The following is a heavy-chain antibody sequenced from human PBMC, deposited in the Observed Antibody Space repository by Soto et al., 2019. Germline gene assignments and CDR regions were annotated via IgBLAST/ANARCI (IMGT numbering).Heavy chain of an antibody. D-gene: IGHD3-10*01. CDR2: INPSGGST. CDR3: AYSYGSGPSYYYGMYV. J-gene: IGHJ6*02. Sequence: ASVKVSCKASGYTFTSYYMHWVRQAPGQGLEWMGIINPSGGSTSYAQKFQGRVTMTRDTSTSTVYMELSSLRSEDTAVYYCAYSYGSGPSYYYGMYVWGQGTTVTVSS. V-gene: IGHV1-46*01. CDR1: GYTFTSYY.